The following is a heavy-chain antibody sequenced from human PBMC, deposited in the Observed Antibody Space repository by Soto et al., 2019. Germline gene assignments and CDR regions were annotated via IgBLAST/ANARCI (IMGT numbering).Heavy chain of an antibody. Sequence: VQLVESGGGLVQPGGSLRLSCAASGFTFSSYGMHWVRQAPGKGLEWVAVISYDGSNKYYADSVKGRFTISRDNSKNTLYLQMNSLRAEDTAVYYCARSYGPDYWGQGTLVTVSS. CDR3: ARSYGPDY. CDR2: ISYDGSNK. V-gene: IGHV3-30*03. CDR1: GFTFSSYG. D-gene: IGHD3-10*01. J-gene: IGHJ4*02.